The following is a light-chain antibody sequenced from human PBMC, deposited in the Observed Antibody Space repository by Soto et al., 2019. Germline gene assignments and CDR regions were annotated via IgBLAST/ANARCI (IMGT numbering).Light chain of an antibody. Sequence: DIVVTQSPGTLSLSPGERATLSCRASQSISSNYLAWYQQKPGQAPRLLIYGASSRATGIPDRFSGSGSGTDFTLTISRLEPEDFAVFYCQQYDASPYTSGQGTKLEIK. CDR1: QSISSNY. CDR3: QQYDASPYT. CDR2: GAS. J-gene: IGKJ2*01. V-gene: IGKV3-20*01.